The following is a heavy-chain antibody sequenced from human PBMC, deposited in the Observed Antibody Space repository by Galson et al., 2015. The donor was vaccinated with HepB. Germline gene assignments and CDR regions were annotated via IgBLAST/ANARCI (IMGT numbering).Heavy chain of an antibody. CDR3: ARRRSITGTTNGFDP. Sequence: SVKVSCKASGYTFTSYYMHWVRQAPGQGLEWMGIINPSGGSTSYAQKFQGRVTMTSDKSISTAYLQWSSLKASATAMYYCARRRSITGTTNGFDPWGQGTLVTVSS. J-gene: IGHJ5*02. CDR1: GYTFTSYY. CDR2: INPSGGST. V-gene: IGHV1-46*01. D-gene: IGHD1-7*01.